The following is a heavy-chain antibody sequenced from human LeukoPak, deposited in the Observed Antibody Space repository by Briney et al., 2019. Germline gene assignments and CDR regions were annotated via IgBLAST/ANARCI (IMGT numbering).Heavy chain of an antibody. D-gene: IGHD6-19*01. CDR1: GFTFSSYA. Sequence: GGSLRLSCAASGFTFSSYAMSWVRQAPGKGLEWVSAISGSGGSTYYADSVKGRFTISRDNSKNTLYLQMNSLRAEDTAVYYCARIYSSGWYRDYWGQGTLVTVSS. V-gene: IGHV3-23*01. CDR3: ARIYSSGWYRDY. J-gene: IGHJ4*02. CDR2: ISGSGGST.